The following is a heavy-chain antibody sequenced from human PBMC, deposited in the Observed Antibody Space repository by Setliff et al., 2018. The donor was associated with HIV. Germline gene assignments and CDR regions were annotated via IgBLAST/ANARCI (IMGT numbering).Heavy chain of an antibody. CDR2: VIPIFSTT. Sequence: GASVKVSCKASGGTFSSYAFSWVRQAPGQGLEWMGVVIPIFSTTNYAQKFQGRVTITTDESTDTAYMELSSLRSEDTAVYYCARGFPGGNLVRGLIVNYFDYWGQGTLVTVSS. J-gene: IGHJ4*02. D-gene: IGHD3-10*01. CDR1: GGTFSSYA. V-gene: IGHV1-69*05. CDR3: ARGFPGGNLVRGLIVNYFDY.